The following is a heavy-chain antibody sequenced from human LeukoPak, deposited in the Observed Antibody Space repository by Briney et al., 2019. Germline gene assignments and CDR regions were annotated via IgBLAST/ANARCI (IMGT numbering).Heavy chain of an antibody. Sequence: SETLSLTCAVYGGSFSGYYWSWIRQPPGKGLEWIGEINHSGSTNYNPSLKSRVTISVDTSKNQFSLKLSSVTAADTAVYYCASLGEAAPHGYWGQGTLVTVSS. D-gene: IGHD6-6*01. V-gene: IGHV4-34*01. J-gene: IGHJ4*02. CDR1: GGSFSGYY. CDR3: ASLGEAAPHGY. CDR2: INHSGST.